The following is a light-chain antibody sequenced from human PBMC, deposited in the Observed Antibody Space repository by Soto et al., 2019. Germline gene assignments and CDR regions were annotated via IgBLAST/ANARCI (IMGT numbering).Light chain of an antibody. J-gene: IGLJ1*01. CDR2: EVN. V-gene: IGLV2-23*02. CDR1: SSDVGSYYP. CDR3: CSYAGDTTFVV. Sequence: QSALPQPASMSGSPGQSITISCTGTSSDVGSYYPVSWFQQHPGKAPKLIIYEVNKRPSGFSDRFSGSKSGNTASLTISGLHAADEAEYYCCSYAGDTTFVVFGTGTKLTVL.